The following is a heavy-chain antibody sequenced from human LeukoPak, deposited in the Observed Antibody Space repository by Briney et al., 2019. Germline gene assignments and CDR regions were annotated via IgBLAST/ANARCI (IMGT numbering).Heavy chain of an antibody. J-gene: IGHJ2*01. CDR2: INHSGST. V-gene: IGHV4-34*01. CDR1: GGSFSGYY. Sequence: SETLSLTCAVYGGSFSGYYWSWIRQPPGKGLEWIGEINHSGSTNYNPSLKSRVTISVDTSKNQFSLKLSSVTAADTAVYYCVNSNLGNWYFDLWGRGTLVTVSS. D-gene: IGHD2-21*01. CDR3: VNSNLGNWYFDL.